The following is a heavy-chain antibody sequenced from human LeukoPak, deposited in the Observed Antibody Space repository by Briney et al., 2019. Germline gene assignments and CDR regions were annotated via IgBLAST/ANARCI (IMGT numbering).Heavy chain of an antibody. Sequence: SETLSLTCTVSGGSISSGSYYWSWIRQPAGKGLEWIGRIYTSGSTNYNPSLKSRVTISVDTSKNQFSLKLSSVTAADTAVYYCARAYYYGSGSYYNAKETGRRYFDYWGQGTLVTVSS. V-gene: IGHV4-61*02. CDR1: GGSISSGSYY. CDR3: ARAYYYGSGSYYNAKETGRRYFDY. J-gene: IGHJ4*02. CDR2: IYTSGST. D-gene: IGHD3-10*01.